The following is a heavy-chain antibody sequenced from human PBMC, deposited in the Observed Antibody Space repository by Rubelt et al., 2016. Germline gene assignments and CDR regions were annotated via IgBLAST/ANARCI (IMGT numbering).Heavy chain of an antibody. J-gene: IGHJ6*02. CDR3: ARDGPYYDSSGSSYYYYGMDV. V-gene: IGHV1-3*01. Sequence: QVQLVQSGAEVKKPGASVKVSCKASGYTFTSYAMHWVRQAPGQRLEWMGWINAGNGNTKYSQKFQGRVTSTRETAASTADMELSSLRSEDTAVYYCARDGPYYDSSGSSYYYYGMDVWGQGTTVTVSS. D-gene: IGHD3-22*01. CDR2: INAGNGNT. CDR1: GYTFTSYA.